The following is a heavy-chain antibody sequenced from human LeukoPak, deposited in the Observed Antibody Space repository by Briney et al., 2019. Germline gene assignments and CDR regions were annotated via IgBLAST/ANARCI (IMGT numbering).Heavy chain of an antibody. Sequence: SETLSLTCAVSGYSISSGYYWGWIRQPPGKGLEWIGSIYHGGSTYYNPSLMSRVAISVDTSKNQFSLKLTSVTAADTAVYYCARFTFGGVIAIDSWGRGTLVTVSS. CDR2: IYHGGST. CDR1: GYSISSGYY. V-gene: IGHV4-38-2*01. CDR3: ARFTFGGVIAIDS. D-gene: IGHD3-16*02. J-gene: IGHJ4*02.